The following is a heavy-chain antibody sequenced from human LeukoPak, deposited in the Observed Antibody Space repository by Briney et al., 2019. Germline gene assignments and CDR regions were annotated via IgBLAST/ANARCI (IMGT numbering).Heavy chain of an antibody. V-gene: IGHV3-53*01. CDR2: IYSGGST. Sequence: GGSLRLSCAASGFTVSSNYMSWVRQAPGKGLEWVSVIYSGGSTYYADSVKGRFTISGDNSKNTLYLQMNSLRAEDTAVYYCARAGYGDYYFDYWGQGTLVTVSS. D-gene: IGHD4-17*01. CDR3: ARAGYGDYYFDY. CDR1: GFTVSSNY. J-gene: IGHJ4*02.